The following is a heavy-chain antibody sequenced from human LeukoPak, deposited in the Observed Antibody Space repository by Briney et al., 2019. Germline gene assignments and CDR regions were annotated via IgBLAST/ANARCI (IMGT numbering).Heavy chain of an antibody. CDR1: GFTVRSNY. CDR3: ARNIAVAGSDY. CDR2: IYSGGST. D-gene: IGHD6-19*01. V-gene: IGHV3-66*02. J-gene: IGHJ4*02. Sequence: GGSLRLSCAASGFTVRSNYMSWVRQAPGKGLEWVSVIYSGGSTYYADSVKGRFTISRDNSKNTLYLQMNSLRAEDTAVYYCARNIAVAGSDYWGQGTLVTVSS.